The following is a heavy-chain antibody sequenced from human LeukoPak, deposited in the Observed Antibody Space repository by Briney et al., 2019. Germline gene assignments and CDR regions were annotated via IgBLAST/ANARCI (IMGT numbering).Heavy chain of an antibody. V-gene: IGHV3-23*01. CDR3: ARQSGYDYVPYSYYGMDV. CDR2: ISGSGGST. CDR1: GFTFSSSA. Sequence: PGGSLRLSCAASGFTFSSSAMSWVRQAPGKGLEWVSAISGSGGSTYYADSVKGRFTISRDNSKNTLYLQMNSLRAEDTAVYYCARQSGYDYVPYSYYGMDVWGQGTTVTVSS. J-gene: IGHJ6*02. D-gene: IGHD5-12*01.